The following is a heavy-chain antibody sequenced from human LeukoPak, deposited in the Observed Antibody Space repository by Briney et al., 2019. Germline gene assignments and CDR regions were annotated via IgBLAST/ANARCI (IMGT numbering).Heavy chain of an antibody. CDR2: IYYSGST. CDR3: ARESITMIVVVTKYYFDY. J-gene: IGHJ4*02. V-gene: IGHV4-39*07. CDR1: GGSISSSSYY. Sequence: PSETLSLTCTVSGGSISSSSYYWGWIRQPPGKGLERIGSIYYSGSTYYNPSLKSRVTISVDTSKNQFSLKLSSVTAADTAVYYCARESITMIVVVTKYYFDYWGQGTLVTVSS. D-gene: IGHD3-22*01.